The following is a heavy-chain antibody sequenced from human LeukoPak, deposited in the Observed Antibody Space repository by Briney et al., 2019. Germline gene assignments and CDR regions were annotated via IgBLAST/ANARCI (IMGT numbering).Heavy chain of an antibody. CDR1: GGSSSGYY. CDR2: INHSGST. CDR3: ARDRFDSSGYYSDY. Sequence: PSETLSLTCAVYGGSSSGYYWSWIRQPPGKGLEWIGEINHSGSTNYNPSLKSRVTISVDTSKNQFSLKLSSVTAADTAVYYCARDRFDSSGYYSDYWGQGTLVTVSS. D-gene: IGHD3-22*01. J-gene: IGHJ4*02. V-gene: IGHV4-34*01.